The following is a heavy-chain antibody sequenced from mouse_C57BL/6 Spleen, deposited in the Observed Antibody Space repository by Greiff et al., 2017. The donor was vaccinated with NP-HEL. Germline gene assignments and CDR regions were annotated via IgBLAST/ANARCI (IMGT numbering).Heavy chain of an antibody. CDR1: GYTFTDYY. CDR3: ARDEYNEYGWYFDV. V-gene: IGHV1-26*01. D-gene: IGHD5-1*01. CDR2: INPNNGGT. Sequence: EVQLQQSGPELVKPGASVKISCKASGYTFTDYYMNWVKQSHGKSLEWIGDINPNNGGTSYNQKFKGKATLTVDKSSSTAYMELRSLTSEDSAVYYCARDEYNEYGWYFDVWGTGTTVTVSS. J-gene: IGHJ1*03.